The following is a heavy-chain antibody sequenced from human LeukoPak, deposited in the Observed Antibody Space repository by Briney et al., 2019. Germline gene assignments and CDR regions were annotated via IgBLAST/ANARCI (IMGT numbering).Heavy chain of an antibody. CDR2: IDPSDSYT. CDR3: AGLPRYSSGWDNFDY. CDR1: GYSFTSYW. D-gene: IGHD6-19*01. Sequence: GESLKISCKGSGYSFTSYWISWVRQMPGKGLEWMGRIDPSDSYTNYSPSFQGHVTISADKSISTAYLQWSSLKASDTAMYYCAGLPRYSSGWDNFDYWGRGTLVTVSS. J-gene: IGHJ4*02. V-gene: IGHV5-10-1*01.